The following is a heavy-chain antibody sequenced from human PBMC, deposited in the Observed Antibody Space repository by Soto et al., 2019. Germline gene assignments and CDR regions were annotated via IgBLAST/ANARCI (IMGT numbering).Heavy chain of an antibody. CDR2: INPNSGAT. V-gene: IGHV1-2*02. CDR1: GYTFTGYF. CDR3: ARGGGTILAPLP. D-gene: IGHD3-3*01. J-gene: IGHJ5*02. Sequence: QVQLAQSGPEVKKPGASVKVSCKAFGYTFTGYFIHWVRQAPGQGLEWLGWINPNSGATKYAQKFQGRVTLTRDTSINTAYMEMSMLSSDDTAVYYCARGGGTILAPLPWGQGTLVNVSS.